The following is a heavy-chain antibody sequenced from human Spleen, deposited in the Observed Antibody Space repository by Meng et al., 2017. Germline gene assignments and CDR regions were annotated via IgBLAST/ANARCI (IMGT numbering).Heavy chain of an antibody. CDR3: ARGYGDYEIDY. D-gene: IGHD4-17*01. V-gene: IGHV1-2*06. Sequence: ASVKVSCKASGYTFTGHYMHWVRQAPGQGLEWMGRINPNTGGTNYAQKFQGRVTMTRDTSISTAYMELSRLRSDDTAVYYCARGYGDYEIDYWGQGTLVTVSS. CDR2: INPNTGGT. CDR1: GYTFTGHY. J-gene: IGHJ4*02.